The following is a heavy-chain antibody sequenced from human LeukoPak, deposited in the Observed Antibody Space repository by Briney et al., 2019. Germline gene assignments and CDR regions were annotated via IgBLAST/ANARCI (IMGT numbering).Heavy chain of an antibody. CDR3: ARTAYARFFDH. CDR1: GDPLNSYY. V-gene: IGHV4-59*01. J-gene: IGHJ2*01. Sequence: SETLSLTCTVSGDPLNSYYWSWLRQPPGKGLEWIRHFYYSGSNNHNPPLKSRLTIAIDTPKNQFSLKLSSVTAADTAVYYCARTAYARFFDHWGRGTLVTVSS. D-gene: IGHD2-8*01. CDR2: FYYSGSN.